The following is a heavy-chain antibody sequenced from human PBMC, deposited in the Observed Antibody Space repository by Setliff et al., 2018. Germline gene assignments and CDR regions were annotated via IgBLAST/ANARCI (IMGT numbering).Heavy chain of an antibody. V-gene: IGHV3-7*01. CDR1: RFTFSNYW. Sequence: LRLSCAASRFTFSNYWMSWVRQAPGKGLEWVANIKEDGSEKYYVDSVKGRFTISRDNAKNSLDLQMNNLRDEDTAVYYCARDRWKVIVNRGDDAFDLWGQGTMVTVSS. J-gene: IGHJ3*01. D-gene: IGHD3-22*01. CDR3: ARDRWKVIVNRGDDAFDL. CDR2: IKEDGSEK.